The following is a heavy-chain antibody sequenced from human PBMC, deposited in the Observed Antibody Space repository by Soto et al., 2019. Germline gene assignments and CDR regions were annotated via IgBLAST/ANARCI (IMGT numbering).Heavy chain of an antibody. Sequence: SVKVSCNASGGTFSSYAISWVRQAPGQGLEWMGGIIPIFGTANYAQKFQGRVTITADKSTSTAYMELSSLRSEDTAVYYCARDNEDYYYGMDVWGQGTTVTVSS. J-gene: IGHJ6*02. CDR3: ARDNEDYYYGMDV. CDR2: IIPIFGTA. D-gene: IGHD2-8*01. V-gene: IGHV1-69*06. CDR1: GGTFSSYA.